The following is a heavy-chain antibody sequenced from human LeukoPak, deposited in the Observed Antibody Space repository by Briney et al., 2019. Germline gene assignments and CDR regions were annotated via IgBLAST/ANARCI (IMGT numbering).Heavy chain of an antibody. Sequence: GGSLRLSCAASGFTFSSYAMSWVRQAPGKGLEWVSAISGSGGSTYYADSVKGRFTISRDNSKNTLYLQMNSLRAEDTAVYYCANGRRYYYDSSGYAETPGGNLWGQGTLVTVSS. CDR2: ISGSGGST. J-gene: IGHJ5*02. CDR1: GFTFSSYA. V-gene: IGHV3-23*01. D-gene: IGHD3-22*01. CDR3: ANGRRYYYDSSGYAETPGGNL.